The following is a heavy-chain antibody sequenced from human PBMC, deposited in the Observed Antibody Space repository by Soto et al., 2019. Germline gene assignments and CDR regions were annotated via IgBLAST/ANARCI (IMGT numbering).Heavy chain of an antibody. D-gene: IGHD6-19*01. CDR2: IYTSGST. CDR1: GGSISSYY. V-gene: IGHV4-4*07. Sequence: QVQLQESGPGLVKPSETLSLTCTVSGGSISSYYWSWIRQPAGKGLEWIGRIYTSGSTNYNPSLKSRVPMSVDTSKNQFSLKLSSVTAADTAVYYCARDGSVAGTTDFDYWGQGTLVTVSS. CDR3: ARDGSVAGTTDFDY. J-gene: IGHJ4*02.